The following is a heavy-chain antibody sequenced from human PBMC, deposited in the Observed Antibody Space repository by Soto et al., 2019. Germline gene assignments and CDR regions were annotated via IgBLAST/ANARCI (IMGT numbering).Heavy chain of an antibody. J-gene: IGHJ4*02. CDR2: VYHSGST. CDR1: GGSISTSNW. Sequence: SETLSLTCAVSGGSISTSNWWSWVRQPPGKGLEWIGEVYHSGSTNYNPSFKSRVAMSVDKSKNQFSLKLNSVTAADTALYYCARTSTSATRFDYGGQGSLVXVSS. V-gene: IGHV4-4*02. D-gene: IGHD1-1*01. CDR3: ARTSTSATRFDY.